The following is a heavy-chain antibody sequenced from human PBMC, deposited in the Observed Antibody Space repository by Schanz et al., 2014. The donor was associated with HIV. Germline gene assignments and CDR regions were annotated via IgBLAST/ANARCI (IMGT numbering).Heavy chain of an antibody. J-gene: IGHJ5*01. CDR2: IGGRGTRL. Sequence: EVQLLESGGGLVQPGGSLRLSCAASGFTFSSYAMAWVRQAPGKGLEWVSGIGGRGTRLYYADSVKGRFTTSRDNAKNSLYLQMNTLRADDTAVYYCARDKSNLGMDSWGQGTLVTVSS. CDR1: GFTFSSYA. V-gene: IGHV3-23*01. CDR3: ARDKSNLGMDS.